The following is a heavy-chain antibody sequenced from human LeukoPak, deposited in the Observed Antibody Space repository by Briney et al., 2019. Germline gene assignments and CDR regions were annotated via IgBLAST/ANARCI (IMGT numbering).Heavy chain of an antibody. CDR3: AKDGDIVATRYYFDY. Sequence: GGSLRLSCAASGFTFDDYAMHWIRQAPGKGLEWVSGISWNSGSISYADSVKGRFTISRDNAKNSLYLQMNSLRAEGMALYYCAKDGDIVATRYYFDYWGQGTLVTVSS. J-gene: IGHJ4*02. CDR2: ISWNSGSI. V-gene: IGHV3-9*03. CDR1: GFTFDDYA. D-gene: IGHD5-12*01.